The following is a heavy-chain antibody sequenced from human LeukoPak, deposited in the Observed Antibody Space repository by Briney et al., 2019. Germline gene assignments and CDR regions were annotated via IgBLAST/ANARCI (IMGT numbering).Heavy chain of an antibody. V-gene: IGHV3-23*01. D-gene: IGHD3-10*01. CDR2: ISGSGSST. J-gene: IGHJ4*02. CDR1: GFTFSSYG. CDR3: AKDFSGSGTLDY. Sequence: PGGSLRLSCAASGFTFSSYGMSWVRQAPGKGLEWVSAISGSGSSTYYADSVKGRFTISRDNSKNTLYLQMNSLRAEDTAVYNCAKDFSGSGTLDYWGQGTLVTVSS.